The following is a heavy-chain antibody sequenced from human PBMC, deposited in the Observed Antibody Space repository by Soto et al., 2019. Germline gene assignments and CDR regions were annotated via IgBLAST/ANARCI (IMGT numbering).Heavy chain of an antibody. D-gene: IGHD2-2*01. Sequence: SETLSLTCTVSSDSISSYYWIWIRQSPGKGLEWIGYIHYSGSTKYNPSLKSRVTISVDTSRNQVSLKLSSVTAADSAVYFCARARYQLLHPYYYGMDVWGQGTTVTVSS. CDR2: IHYSGST. CDR3: ARARYQLLHPYYYGMDV. J-gene: IGHJ6*02. V-gene: IGHV4-59*01. CDR1: SDSISSYY.